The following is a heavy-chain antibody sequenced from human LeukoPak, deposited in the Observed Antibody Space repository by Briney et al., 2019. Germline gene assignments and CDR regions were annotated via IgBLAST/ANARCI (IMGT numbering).Heavy chain of an antibody. Sequence: GGSLRLSCAASGFTFSDYYMSWIRQAPGKGLEWVSYISGSSSYTNYADSVKGRFTISRDNAKNSLYLQMNSLRAEDTAVYYCARVEHSSSWYGRDYWGQETLVTVSS. D-gene: IGHD6-13*01. CDR1: GFTFSDYY. V-gene: IGHV3-11*05. J-gene: IGHJ4*02. CDR3: ARVEHSSSWYGRDY. CDR2: ISGSSSYT.